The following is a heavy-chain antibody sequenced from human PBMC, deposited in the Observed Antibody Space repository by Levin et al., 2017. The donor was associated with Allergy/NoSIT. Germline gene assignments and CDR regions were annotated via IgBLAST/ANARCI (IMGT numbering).Heavy chain of an antibody. CDR3: ARIRTTDRFGGKGGNYFDY. V-gene: IGHV2-70*04. D-gene: IGHD4-23*01. Sequence: SGPTLVKPTQTLTLTCTFSEFSLSTSGMRVSWIRQPPGKALEWLARIDWDDDKFYSTSLKTRLTISKDTSKNQVVLTMTNMDPVDTATYYCARIRTTDRFGGKGGNYFDYWGQGTLVTVSS. CDR1: EFSLSTSGMR. CDR2: IDWDDDK. J-gene: IGHJ4*02.